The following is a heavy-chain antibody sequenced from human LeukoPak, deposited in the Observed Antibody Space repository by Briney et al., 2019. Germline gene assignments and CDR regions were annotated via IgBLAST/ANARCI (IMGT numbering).Heavy chain of an antibody. CDR1: XFTFXSYS. J-gene: IGHJ4*02. V-gene: IGHV3-48*01. D-gene: IGHD6-6*01. CDR3: ARKSVASDY. Sequence: GGXLXXXXXAXXFTFXSYSXXWVRXAPXKGLEWVSYISSSSSTIYYADSVKGRFTISRDNAKNSLYLQMNSLRAEDTAVYYCARKSVASDYWGQGTLVTVSS. CDR2: ISSSSSTI.